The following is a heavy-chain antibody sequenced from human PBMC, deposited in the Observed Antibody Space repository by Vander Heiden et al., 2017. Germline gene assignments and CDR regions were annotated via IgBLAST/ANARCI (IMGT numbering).Heavy chain of an antibody. D-gene: IGHD3-3*01. J-gene: IGHJ5*02. CDR3: ASLYYDFWSGYFQGFDP. V-gene: IGHV3-23*01. CDR2: ISGSGGST. CDR1: GFTFSSYA. Sequence: EVQLLESGGGLVQPGGSLRLSCAASGFTFSSYAMSWVRQAPGKGLEWVSAISGSGGSTYYADSVKGRFTISRDNSKNTLYLQMNSLRAEDTAVYYCASLYYDFWSGYFQGFDPWGQGTLVTVSS.